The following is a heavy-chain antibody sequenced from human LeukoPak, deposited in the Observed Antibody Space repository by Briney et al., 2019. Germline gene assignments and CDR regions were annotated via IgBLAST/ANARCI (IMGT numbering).Heavy chain of an antibody. D-gene: IGHD3-3*01. CDR2: IKEDGSAE. J-gene: IGHJ4*02. V-gene: IGHV3-7*04. Sequence: GGSLRLSCAASGFTFSKSWMIWVRQTPEKGLEWVANIKEDGSAEYYVDSVKGRFTISRDNAKNSLYLQMNSLRAEDTAVYYCAKDDDGYYWGQGILVTVSS. CDR3: AKDDDGYY. CDR1: GFTFSKSW.